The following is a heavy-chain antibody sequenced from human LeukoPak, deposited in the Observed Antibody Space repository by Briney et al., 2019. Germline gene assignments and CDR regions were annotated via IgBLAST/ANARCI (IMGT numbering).Heavy chain of an antibody. V-gene: IGHV3-30*02. J-gene: IGHJ4*02. CDR3: AKGYYYYGSGNYFDY. CDR1: GFTFSSYG. D-gene: IGHD3-10*01. CDR2: IRYDGSNK. Sequence: PGGSLRLSCAASGFTFSSYGMHWVRQAPGKGLEWVAFIRYDGSNKYYADSVKGRFTISRDNSKNTLYLQMNSLRAEDTAVYYCAKGYYYYGSGNYFDYWGQGTLVTVSS.